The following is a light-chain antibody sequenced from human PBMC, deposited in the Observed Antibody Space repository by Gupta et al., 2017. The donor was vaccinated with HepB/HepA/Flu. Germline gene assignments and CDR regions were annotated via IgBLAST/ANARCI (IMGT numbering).Light chain of an antibody. J-gene: IGKJ2*01. CDR1: QSVLYSSKNKNY. Sequence: DIVMTQSPESLAVSLGERAAINCKSSQSVLYSSKNKNYLAWYQQRPGQPPKLLIYWASTRESGVPDRFSGSGSGTDFTLTINSLQAEDVAVYYCQQYYSTPHTFGQGTKLEIK. V-gene: IGKV4-1*01. CDR3: QQYYSTPHT. CDR2: WAS.